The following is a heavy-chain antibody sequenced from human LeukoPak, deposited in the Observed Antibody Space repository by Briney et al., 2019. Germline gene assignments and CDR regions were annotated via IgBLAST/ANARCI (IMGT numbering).Heavy chain of an antibody. J-gene: IGHJ4*02. Sequence: PGGSLRLSCAASGFTFSSIAMTWVRQAPGKGLEWVSTIRSNGDTAYNADSVRGRFATSRDNSKNGLFLQMNSLRVEDTARYYCVKGQELDDGVFDSWGQGTLVTVSS. D-gene: IGHD1-1*01. CDR2: IRSNGDTA. V-gene: IGHV3-23*01. CDR3: VKGQELDDGVFDS. CDR1: GFTFSSIA.